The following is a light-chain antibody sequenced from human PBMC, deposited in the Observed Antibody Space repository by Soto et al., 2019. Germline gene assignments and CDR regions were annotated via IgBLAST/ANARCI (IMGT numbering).Light chain of an antibody. J-gene: IGKJ5*01. Sequence: ELVMPQSPAPLSFSPGEMRALSCRASQSVSSDLAWYHQKPGQAPRLLIYGASSRATGIPDRFSGSVSGTDFTLTISRVEPEDFGVYSCQQYGISPLGQGTRLEI. CDR1: QSVSSD. V-gene: IGKV3-20*01. CDR3: QQYGISP. CDR2: GAS.